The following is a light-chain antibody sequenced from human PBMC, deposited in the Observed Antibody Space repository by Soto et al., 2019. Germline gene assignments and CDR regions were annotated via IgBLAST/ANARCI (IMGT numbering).Light chain of an antibody. V-gene: IGKV1-33*01. Sequence: DIQMTQSPSSVSASVGDRVTITCQASQDISNSLIWYQQKPGKAPKLLIYDVSNLEIGVPSRFSGSGSGTDFTFTISSLQPDDFATYYCQQFDNLPFTFGPGTKVDIK. CDR2: DVS. CDR3: QQFDNLPFT. CDR1: QDISNS. J-gene: IGKJ3*01.